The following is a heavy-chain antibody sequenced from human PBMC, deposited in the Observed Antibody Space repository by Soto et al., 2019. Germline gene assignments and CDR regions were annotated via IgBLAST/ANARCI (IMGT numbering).Heavy chain of an antibody. D-gene: IGHD5-12*01. V-gene: IGHV1-69*02. CDR2: IIPILGIA. CDR1: GGTFSSYT. CDR3: AAGMWVATIRGWAFDI. J-gene: IGHJ3*02. Sequence: SVKVSCKASGGTFSSYTISWVRQAPGQGLEWMGRIIPILGIANYAQKFQGRVTITVDKSTSTAYMELSSLRSEDTAVYYCAAGMWVATIRGWAFDIWGQGTMVTVSS.